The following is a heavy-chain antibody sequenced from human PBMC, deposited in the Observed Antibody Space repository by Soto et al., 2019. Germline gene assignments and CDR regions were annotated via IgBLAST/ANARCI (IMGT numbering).Heavy chain of an antibody. CDR1: GGTFSSYA. CDR3: ARASHYDFWSGYYPYYFDY. V-gene: IGHV1-69*13. J-gene: IGHJ4*02. D-gene: IGHD3-3*01. CDR2: IIPIFGTA. Sequence: GASVKVSCKASGGTFSSYAISWVRQAPGQGLEWMGGIIPIFGTANYAQKFQGRVTITADESTSTAYMELSSLRSEDTAVYYCARASHYDFWSGYYPYYFDYWGQGTLVTVSS.